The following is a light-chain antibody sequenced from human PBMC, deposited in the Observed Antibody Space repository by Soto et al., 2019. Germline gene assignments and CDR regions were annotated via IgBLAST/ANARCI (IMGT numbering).Light chain of an antibody. CDR1: TGPVTSGHY. Sequence: QAVVTQEPSLTVSPGGTVTLTCDSNTGPVTSGHYPYWFQQKPGQAPRAPIYDTDNKHSWTPARFSGSLRGGTAALTLSGAQPEDEADYYCLLSYTGRLYVFGTGTKLTVL. V-gene: IGLV7-46*01. J-gene: IGLJ1*01. CDR3: LLSYTGRLYV. CDR2: DTD.